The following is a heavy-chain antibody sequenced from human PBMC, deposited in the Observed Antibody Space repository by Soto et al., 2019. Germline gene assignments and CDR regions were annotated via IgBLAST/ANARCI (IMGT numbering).Heavy chain of an antibody. Sequence: QVTLKESGPVLVKPTETLTLTCAVSGFSLSNARMGVSWIRQPPGKALEWLAHIFSNDEKSYSTPLKSRLTISKDTSKSQVVLTMTNMDPVDTATYYCARISGHSSSWYHNFDYWGQGTLVTVSS. V-gene: IGHV2-26*01. CDR3: ARISGHSSSWYHNFDY. CDR2: IFSNDEK. CDR1: GFSLSNARMG. J-gene: IGHJ4*02. D-gene: IGHD6-13*01.